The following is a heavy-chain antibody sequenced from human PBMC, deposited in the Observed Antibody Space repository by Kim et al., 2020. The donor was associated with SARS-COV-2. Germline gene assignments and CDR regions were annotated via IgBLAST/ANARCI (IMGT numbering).Heavy chain of an antibody. CDR1: GFTFSSYS. V-gene: IGHV3-48*02. Sequence: GGSLRLSCAASGFTFSSYSMNWVRQAPGKGLEWVSYISSSSSTIYYADSVKGRFTISRDNAKNSLYLQMNSLRDEDTAVYYCARERDSSSWYPSSFDYWGQGTLVTVSS. J-gene: IGHJ4*02. CDR3: ARERDSSSWYPSSFDY. CDR2: ISSSSSTI. D-gene: IGHD6-13*01.